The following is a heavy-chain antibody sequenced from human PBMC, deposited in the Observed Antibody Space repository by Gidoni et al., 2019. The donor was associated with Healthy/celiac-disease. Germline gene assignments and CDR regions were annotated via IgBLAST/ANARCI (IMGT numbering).Heavy chain of an antibody. V-gene: IGHV3-49*03. J-gene: IGHJ4*02. D-gene: IGHD3-22*01. CDR2: IRSKAYGETT. CDR1: GFTFGDYA. CDR3: TRVPSRVTMIVVVITPDY. Sequence: EVQLVESGGGLVQPGRSLRLSCTASGFTFGDYAMSWFRQAPGKGLEWVGFIRSKAYGETTEYAASVKGRFTISRDDSKSIAYLRMNSLKTEDTAVYYCTRVPSRVTMIVVVITPDYWGQGTLVTVSS.